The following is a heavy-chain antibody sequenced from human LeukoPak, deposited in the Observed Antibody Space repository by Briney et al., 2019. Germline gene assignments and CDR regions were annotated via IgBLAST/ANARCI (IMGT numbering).Heavy chain of an antibody. CDR3: AKRITGGGIDY. J-gene: IGHJ4*02. CDR2: INSDGSGT. CDR1: GFTFSDYW. V-gene: IGHV3-74*01. D-gene: IGHD1-14*01. Sequence: GGSLRLSCAASGFTFSDYWMHWVRQAPGKGLVWVSRINSDGSGTSYADSVKGRFTISRDNARNTLYLQMNSLRAEDTAVYYCAKRITGGGIDYWGQGTLVTVSS.